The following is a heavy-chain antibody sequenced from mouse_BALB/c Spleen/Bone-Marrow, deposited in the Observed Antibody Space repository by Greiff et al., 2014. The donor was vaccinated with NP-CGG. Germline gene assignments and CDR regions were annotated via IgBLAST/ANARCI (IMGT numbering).Heavy chain of an antibody. CDR2: IRSKSNNYAT. CDR3: VRAISHDFYYAMNY. J-gene: IGHJ4*01. V-gene: IGHV10-1*02. Sequence: EVKLMESGGGLVQPKGSLKLSCAASGFTFNMYALHWVRQAPGKGLEWVARIRSKSNNYATYYADSVKDRFTISRDDSQTMLYLQMNNLKTEDTAMYCCVRAISHDFYYAMNYWGQGTSVTVSS. CDR1: GFTFNMYA. D-gene: IGHD1-2*01.